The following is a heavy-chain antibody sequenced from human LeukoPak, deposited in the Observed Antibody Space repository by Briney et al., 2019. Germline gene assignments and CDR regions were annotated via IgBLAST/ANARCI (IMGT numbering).Heavy chain of an antibody. CDR1: GGSISSSSYY. CDR2: IYYSGST. CDR3: ARLLFSAAGLFDY. Sequence: SETLSLTXTVSGGSISSSSYYWGWIRQPPGKGLEWIGTIYYSGSTYYNPSLKSRVTISVDSSKNQFSLNLNSVTAADTAVYYCARLLFSAAGLFDYWGQGTLVTVSS. V-gene: IGHV4-39*01. D-gene: IGHD6-13*01. J-gene: IGHJ4*02.